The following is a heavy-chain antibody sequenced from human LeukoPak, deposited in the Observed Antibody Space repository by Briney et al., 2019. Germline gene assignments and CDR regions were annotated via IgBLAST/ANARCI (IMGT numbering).Heavy chain of an antibody. CDR2: IYTSGST. CDR1: GGFISSYY. Sequence: SETLSLTCTVSGGFISSYYWSWIRQPAGKGLEWIGRIYTSGSTNYNPSLKSRVTMSVDTSKNQFSLKLSSVTAADTAVYYCARHCSSTSCYFPKYYYGMDVWGQGTTVTVSS. D-gene: IGHD2-2*01. V-gene: IGHV4-4*07. J-gene: IGHJ6*02. CDR3: ARHCSSTSCYFPKYYYGMDV.